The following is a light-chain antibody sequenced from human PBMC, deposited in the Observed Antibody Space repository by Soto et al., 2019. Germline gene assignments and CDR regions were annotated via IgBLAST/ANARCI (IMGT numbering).Light chain of an antibody. Sequence: VVTHTPGTLSLSPGERATLSCSASQTVRNNYLAWYQQKPGQAPRLLIYDASSRATGIPDRFSGGGSGTDFTLTISRLEPEDFAVYYCPQSSSYPLPSAGGTKVAI. V-gene: IGKV3-20*01. CDR2: DAS. CDR3: PQSSSYPLP. J-gene: IGKJ4*01. CDR1: QTVRNNY.